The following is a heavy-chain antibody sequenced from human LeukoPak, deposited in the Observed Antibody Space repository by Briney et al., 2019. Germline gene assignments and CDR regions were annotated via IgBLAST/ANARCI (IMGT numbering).Heavy chain of an antibody. D-gene: IGHD6-13*01. CDR3: ARGGAPLRQHLDY. V-gene: IGHV4-59*01. CDR1: GASIDSYY. J-gene: IGHJ4*02. CDR2: IYYRGNT. Sequence: PSETLSLTCTVSGASIDSYYWSWIRHTPEKGLEWIGCIYYRGNTNYNPSLKTRVIISIDTSRTHFSLRLTSVTAADTAIYFCARGGAPLRQHLDYWGQGTLVTVSS.